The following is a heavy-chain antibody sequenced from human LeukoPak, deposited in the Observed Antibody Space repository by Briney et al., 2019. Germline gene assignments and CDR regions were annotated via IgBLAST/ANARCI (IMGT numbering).Heavy chain of an antibody. CDR2: IYYSGST. J-gene: IGHJ4*02. CDR1: GGSISSSSYY. CDR3: ASSVVVVIALSMFDY. V-gene: IGHV4-39*01. Sequence: SETLSLTCTVSGGSISSSSYYWGWIRQPPGKGLEWIGSIYYSGSTYYNPSLKSRVTIPVDTSKNQFSLKLSSVTAADTAVYCCASSVVVVIALSMFDYWGQGTLVTVSS. D-gene: IGHD2-21*01.